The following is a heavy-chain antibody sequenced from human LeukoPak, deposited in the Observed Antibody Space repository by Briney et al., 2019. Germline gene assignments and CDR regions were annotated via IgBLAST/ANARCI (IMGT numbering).Heavy chain of an antibody. CDR1: GFTFSSYT. J-gene: IGHJ4*02. D-gene: IGHD3-10*01. V-gene: IGHV3-21*01. CDR3: ARAGFTFSDYFGSFFDY. CDR2: ISSSSSYI. Sequence: GGSLRLSCAASGFTFSSYTMKWVRQAPGKGLEWVSSISSSSSYIYYADSVKGRFTISRDNAKNSLFLQMNSLRAEDTAVYYCARAGFTFSDYFGSFFDYWGQGTLVTVSS.